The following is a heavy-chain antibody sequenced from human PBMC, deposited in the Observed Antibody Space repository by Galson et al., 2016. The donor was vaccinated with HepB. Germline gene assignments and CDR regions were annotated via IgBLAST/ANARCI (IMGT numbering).Heavy chain of an antibody. V-gene: IGHV3-11*04. CDR1: GFTFSDCY. J-gene: IGHJ4*02. CDR3: AREERGNSGYDYFDS. CDR2: ISSSGGTI. Sequence: SLRLSCAVSGFTFSDCYMSWIRQAPGKGLEWVSYISSSGGTIHYADSVEGRFTVPRDNAQSSLHLHMNSLRPEDTAVYYCAREERGNSGYDYFDSWGQGTLVTVSS. D-gene: IGHD5-12*01.